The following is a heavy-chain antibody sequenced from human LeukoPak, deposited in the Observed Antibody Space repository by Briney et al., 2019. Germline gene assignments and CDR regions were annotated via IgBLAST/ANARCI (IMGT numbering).Heavy chain of an antibody. D-gene: IGHD2-15*01. J-gene: IGHJ3*01. Sequence: ASVKVSCKVSGYTFTGYYMHWVRQAPGQGLEWMGRNDPNGGGTHYAQKFQGRVTMARDTSISTSYMELTELRSDDTAVYYCAHGGGSCGDVWGQGTMVTVSS. CDR1: GYTFTGYY. V-gene: IGHV1-2*06. CDR3: AHGGGSCGDV. CDR2: NDPNGGGT.